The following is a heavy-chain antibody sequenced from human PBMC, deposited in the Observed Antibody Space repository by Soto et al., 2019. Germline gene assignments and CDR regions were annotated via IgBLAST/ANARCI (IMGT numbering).Heavy chain of an antibody. CDR3: ARCPWSRYFDRMDWFDH. V-gene: IGHV4-34*01. CDR2: INHSGST. D-gene: IGHD3-9*01. J-gene: IGHJ5*02. CDR1: GGSFSGYY. Sequence: PSETLSLTCAVYGGSFSGYYWGWIRQPPGKGLEWIGEINHSGSTNYNPSLKSRVTISVDTSKNQFSLKLSSVTAADTAVYYCARCPWSRYFDRMDWFDHWGQGTLVTVSS.